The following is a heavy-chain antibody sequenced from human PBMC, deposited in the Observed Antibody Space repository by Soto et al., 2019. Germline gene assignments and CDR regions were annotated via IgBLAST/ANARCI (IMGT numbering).Heavy chain of an antibody. D-gene: IGHD3-10*01. CDR1: GFTFSNYA. CDR2: ISGSGGST. Sequence: EVQLLESGGGLVQPGGSLRLSCAASGFTFSNYAMSWVRQAPGKGLEWVSVISGSGGSTYYADSVKGRFTISRDNSKNTLYLQVNSLRAEDSAVYYCAKGAGYYGSGSLFDYWGQGSLVTVSS. J-gene: IGHJ4*02. CDR3: AKGAGYYGSGSLFDY. V-gene: IGHV3-23*01.